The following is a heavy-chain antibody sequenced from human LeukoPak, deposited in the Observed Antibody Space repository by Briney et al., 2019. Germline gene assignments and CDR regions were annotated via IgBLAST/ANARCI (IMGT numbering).Heavy chain of an antibody. D-gene: IGHD3-22*01. CDR3: ARGRGKYYYDSSGYYFFDY. CDR2: INHSGST. V-gene: IGHV4-34*01. J-gene: IGHJ4*02. Sequence: SETLSLTCAVYGGSFSGYYWSWIRQPPGKGLEWIGEINHSGSTNYNPSLKSRVTISVDTSKNQFSLKLSSVTAADTAVYYCARGRGKYYYDSSGYYFFDYWAREPWSPSPQ. CDR1: GGSFSGYY.